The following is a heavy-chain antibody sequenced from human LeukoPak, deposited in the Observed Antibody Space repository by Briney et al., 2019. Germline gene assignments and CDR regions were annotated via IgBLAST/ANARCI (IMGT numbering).Heavy chain of an antibody. D-gene: IGHD2-2*01. J-gene: IGHJ5*02. V-gene: IGHV1-18*01. CDR2: ISAYNVNT. Sequence: ASVKVSCKASGYTFTSYGISWVRQAPGQGLVWMGWISAYNVNTNYAQKLQGRDTMATDTSTSTAHIELRSLRFDDTAVYYCARDLSYCSSTSCRNLNWFDPWGQGTLVTVSS. CDR3: ARDLSYCSSTSCRNLNWFDP. CDR1: GYTFTSYG.